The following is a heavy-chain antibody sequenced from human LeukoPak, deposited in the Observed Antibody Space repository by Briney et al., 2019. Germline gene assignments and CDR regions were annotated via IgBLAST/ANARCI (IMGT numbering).Heavy chain of an antibody. Sequence: GGSLRLSCVASGFTFSNYAMIWVRQAPGKGPQWVSVISAGGVSLFSGSGSAAYYADSVGGRFTISRDNSKNTLYLQMNSLRADDTAVYYCAKDRGTYCGGDCYSDIWGQGTMVTVSS. CDR3: AKDRGTYCGGDCYSDI. CDR2: ISAGGVSLFSGSGSAA. J-gene: IGHJ3*02. CDR1: GFTFSNYA. D-gene: IGHD2-21*02. V-gene: IGHV3-23*01.